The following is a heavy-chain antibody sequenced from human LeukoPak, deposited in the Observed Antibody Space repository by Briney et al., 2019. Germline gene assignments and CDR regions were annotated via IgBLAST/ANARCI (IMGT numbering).Heavy chain of an antibody. CDR1: GFTFSSYA. D-gene: IGHD5-12*01. CDR3: ATRGTRGYSGYDWWGNPGGFDY. J-gene: IGHJ4*02. V-gene: IGHV3-23*01. Sequence: TGGSLRLSCAASGFTFSSYAMSWVRQAPGKGLEWVSAISGSGGSTYYADSVKGRFTISRDNSKNTLYLQMNSLRAEDTAVYYCATRGTRGYSGYDWWGNPGGFDYWGQGTLVTVSS. CDR2: ISGSGGST.